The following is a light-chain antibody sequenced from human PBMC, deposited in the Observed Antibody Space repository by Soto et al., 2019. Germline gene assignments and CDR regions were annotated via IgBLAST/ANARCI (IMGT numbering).Light chain of an antibody. CDR3: QQYNIWPRT. CDR2: GAS. Sequence: EFVLTPSPGTLSLYPGERATLYCRASQSVSNSYLAWYQQKPGQAPRILIYGASSRATGIPDRFIGSGSGTEFTLTISSLQSEDFTVYYCQQYNIWPRTFGQGTKVDIK. CDR1: QSVSNSY. J-gene: IGKJ1*01. V-gene: IGKV3-20*01.